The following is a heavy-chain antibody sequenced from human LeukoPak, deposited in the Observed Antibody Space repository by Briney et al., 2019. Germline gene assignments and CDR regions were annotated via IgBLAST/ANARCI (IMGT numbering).Heavy chain of an antibody. V-gene: IGHV4-31*03. CDR1: GGSISNGGYY. CDR3: ARVATVTTLNFDD. CDR2: IHYSGDT. D-gene: IGHD4-17*01. Sequence: PSETLSLTCTVSGGSISNGGYYWSWIRQHPGKGLEWIGYIHYSGDTFHNPSLKSRLIISVDTSKNQFSLKLSSVTAADTAVFYCARVATVTTLNFDDWGQGTLVTVSS. J-gene: IGHJ4*02.